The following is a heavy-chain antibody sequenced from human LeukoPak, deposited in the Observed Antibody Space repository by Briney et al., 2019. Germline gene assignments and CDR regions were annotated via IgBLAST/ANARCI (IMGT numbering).Heavy chain of an antibody. D-gene: IGHD6-6*01. CDR1: GATFSIYA. CDR3: ARSYSSSFVKTFYYFDY. Sequence: SGKLSFTSSGATFSIYAITWGREAPGQGIEWMGGIITIFGTANYAQKFQGRVTITTDESTSTAYMELSSLRSEDTAVYYCARSYSSSFVKTFYYFDYWGQGTLVTVSS. CDR2: IITIFGTA. J-gene: IGHJ4*02. V-gene: IGHV1-69*05.